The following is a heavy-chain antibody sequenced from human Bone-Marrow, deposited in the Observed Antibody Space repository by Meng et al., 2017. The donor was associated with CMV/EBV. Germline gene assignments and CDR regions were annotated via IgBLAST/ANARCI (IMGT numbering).Heavy chain of an antibody. Sequence: GESLKISCKASGDTFTAYYIHWVRQAPGQGLEWMGWINPNSGATNYAQKFQGRVTMTRDTSINSAYMEVSSLRSDDTAVYYCARDGPTGAIHYWGQGTLDTVSS. V-gene: IGHV1-2*02. CDR3: ARDGPTGAIHY. D-gene: IGHD1/OR15-1a*01. J-gene: IGHJ4*02. CDR1: GDTFTAYY. CDR2: INPNSGAT.